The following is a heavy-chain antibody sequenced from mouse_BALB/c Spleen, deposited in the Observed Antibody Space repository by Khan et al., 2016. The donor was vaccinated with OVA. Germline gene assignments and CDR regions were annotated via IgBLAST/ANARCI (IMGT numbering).Heavy chain of an antibody. V-gene: IGHV3-2*02. J-gene: IGHJ3*01. D-gene: IGHD4-1*01. CDR3: ARLGPGFAY. CDR2: IGYSGGT. CDR1: GYSITSDYA. Sequence: EVKLLESGPGLVKPSQSLSLTCTVTGYSITSDYAWNWIRQFPGNKLEWMGYIGYSGGTSYNPSLKSRISITRDTSKNQFFLQLNSVTTEDTATYYCARLGPGFAYWGQGTLVTVSA.